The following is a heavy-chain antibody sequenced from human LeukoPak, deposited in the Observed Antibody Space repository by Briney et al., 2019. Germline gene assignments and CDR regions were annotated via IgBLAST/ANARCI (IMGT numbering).Heavy chain of an antibody. D-gene: IGHD3-22*01. CDR2: IYSGGST. CDR1: GFTVSSNY. J-gene: IGHJ3*02. CDR3: ARTYYYDSSEKGGAFDI. Sequence: GGSLRLSCSASGFTVSSNYMSWVRQAPGKGLEWVSVIYSGGSTYYADSVKGRFTISRDNSKNTLYLQMNSLRAEDTAVYYCARTYYYDSSEKGGAFDIWGQGTMVTVSS. V-gene: IGHV3-53*01.